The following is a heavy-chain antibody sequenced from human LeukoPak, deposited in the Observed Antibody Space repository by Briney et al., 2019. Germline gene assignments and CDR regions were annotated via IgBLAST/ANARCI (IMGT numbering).Heavy chain of an antibody. CDR1: GGSISSYY. CDR2: IYYSGST. Sequence: SETLSLTCTVSGGSISSYYWSWIRQPPGKGLEWIGYIYYSGSTNYNPSLKSRVAISVDTSKNQFSLKLSSVTAADTAVYYCARHQRRASYEDWGQGTLVTVSS. J-gene: IGHJ4*02. CDR3: ARHQRRASYED. D-gene: IGHD1-26*01. V-gene: IGHV4-59*08.